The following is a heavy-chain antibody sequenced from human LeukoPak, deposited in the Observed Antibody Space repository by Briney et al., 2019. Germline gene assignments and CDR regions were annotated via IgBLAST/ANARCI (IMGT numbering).Heavy chain of an antibody. CDR1: GFTFSSYA. CDR3: AKEAPAHYYDSSGYYPNGAFDI. Sequence: GGSLRLSCAASGFTFSSYAMSWVRQAPGKGLEWVSAISGSGGSTYYADSVKGRFTISRDNSKNTLYLQMNSLRAEDTAVHYCAKEAPAHYYDSSGYYPNGAFDIWGQGTMVTVSS. D-gene: IGHD3-22*01. CDR2: ISGSGGST. V-gene: IGHV3-23*01. J-gene: IGHJ3*02.